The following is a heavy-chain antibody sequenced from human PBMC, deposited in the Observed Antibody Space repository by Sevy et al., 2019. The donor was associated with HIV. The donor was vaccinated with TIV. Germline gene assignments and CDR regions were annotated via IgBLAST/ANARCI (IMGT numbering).Heavy chain of an antibody. J-gene: IGHJ4*01. V-gene: IGHV3-30-3*01. Sequence: GGSLRLSCAASGFAFSTHAMHWVRQAPGKGLEWVAVISYEGTETFYAASVEGRFTISRDNSKNMVSLQISSLGPEDTAVYYCARDGGYSVKWYPLYWGHGTLVTVSS. CDR1: GFAFSTHA. CDR2: ISYEGTET. CDR3: ARDGGYSVKWYPLY. D-gene: IGHD5-12*01.